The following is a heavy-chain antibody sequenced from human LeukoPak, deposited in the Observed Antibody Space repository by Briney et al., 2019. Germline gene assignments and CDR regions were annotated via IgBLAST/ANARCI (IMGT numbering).Heavy chain of an antibody. V-gene: IGHV3-7*01. J-gene: IGHJ4*02. D-gene: IGHD4-4*01. CDR2: INRDGSEK. CDR1: GFTFSTYW. Sequence: PGGSLRLSCAASGFTFSTYWMSWVRQAPGKGLDWVANINRDGSEKYYGDSVKGRFTISRDNAENSLFLQMNSLRADDTAVYYCAKWGPYCNSNYCPALDYWGQGALVTVSS. CDR3: AKWGPYCNSNYCPALDY.